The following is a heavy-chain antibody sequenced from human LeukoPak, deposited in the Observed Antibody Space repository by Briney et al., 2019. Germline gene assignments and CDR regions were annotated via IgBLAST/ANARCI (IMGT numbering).Heavy chain of an antibody. V-gene: IGHV3-30*18. J-gene: IGHJ4*02. Sequence: GRSLRLSCAASGFTFSSYGMHWVRQAPGKGLEWVAVISYDGSNKYYADSVKGRFTISRDNSKNTLYLQMNSLRAEDTAVYYCAKAYYDFWSGYYTGAYYFDYWGQGTLVTVSS. CDR1: GFTFSSYG. D-gene: IGHD3-3*01. CDR2: ISYDGSNK. CDR3: AKAYYDFWSGYYTGAYYFDY.